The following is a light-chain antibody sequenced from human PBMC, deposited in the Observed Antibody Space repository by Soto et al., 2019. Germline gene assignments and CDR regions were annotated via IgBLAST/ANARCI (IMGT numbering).Light chain of an antibody. CDR2: AAS. CDR1: QGIRND. V-gene: IGKV1-6*02. J-gene: IGKJ4*01. Sequence: AVQMTQSPSSLSASVGDRVTITCRASQGIRNDLGWYQQKPGKDPKLLIYAASRLQSGVPSRFSGRGSGTDFTFTISSLQPEDFATYFCLQDWKYPLTFGGGTRVEVK. CDR3: LQDWKYPLT.